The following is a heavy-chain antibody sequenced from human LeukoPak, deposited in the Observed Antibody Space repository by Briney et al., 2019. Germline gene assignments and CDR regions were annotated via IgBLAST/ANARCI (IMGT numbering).Heavy chain of an antibody. V-gene: IGHV3-74*01. J-gene: IGHJ6*03. CDR1: GFTFSSYS. CDR2: INSDGSST. D-gene: IGHD3-22*01. Sequence: GGSLRLSCAASGFTFSSYSMSWVRQAPGKGLVWVSRINSDGSSTSYADSVKGRFTISRDNAKHTLFLQMNSLRAEDTAVYYCAQAYYYDSLSYYEYYYYYVDVWGKGTTVTVSS. CDR3: AQAYYYDSLSYYEYYYYYVDV.